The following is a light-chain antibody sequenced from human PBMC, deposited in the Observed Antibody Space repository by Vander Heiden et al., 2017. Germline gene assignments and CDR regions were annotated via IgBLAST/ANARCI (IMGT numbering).Light chain of an antibody. J-gene: IGKJ1*01. Sequence: EIVITQSPATLSVSPGERATLSCSASQSVSSNLAWYQQKPGQSPRLLIYGVSTRATGIPARFSGSGSGTEFTLTISSLQSEDFAVYYCQQYNNWPPLTFGQGTRVEIK. CDR1: QSVSSN. V-gene: IGKV3-15*01. CDR3: QQYNNWPPLT. CDR2: GVS.